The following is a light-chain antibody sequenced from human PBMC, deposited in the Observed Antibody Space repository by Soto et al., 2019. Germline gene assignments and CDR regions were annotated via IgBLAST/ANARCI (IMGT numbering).Light chain of an antibody. CDR1: QSISSW. CDR3: QQYNSYWT. Sequence: DIQMTQSPSTLSASVGDRGTITCRASQSISSWLAWYQQKPGKAPKLLIYKASSLESGVPSRFSGSGSGTEFTLTISSLPPDDFATYYCQQYNSYWTFGQGTKVDI. V-gene: IGKV1-5*03. J-gene: IGKJ1*01. CDR2: KAS.